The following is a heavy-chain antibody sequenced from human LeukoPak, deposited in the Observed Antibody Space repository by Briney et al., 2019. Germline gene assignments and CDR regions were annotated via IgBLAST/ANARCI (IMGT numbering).Heavy chain of an antibody. CDR2: ISGSGDST. CDR3: AKGRSGVVVAALNY. V-gene: IGHV3-23*01. J-gene: IGHJ4*02. Sequence: GGSLRLSCAASGFTFSSYAMSWVRQAPGKGLEWVSTISGSGDSTYYADSVKGRFTVSRDNSKNTLYLQMNSLRADDTAVYYCAKGRSGVVVAALNYWGQGTPVTVSS. CDR1: GFTFSSYA. D-gene: IGHD2-15*01.